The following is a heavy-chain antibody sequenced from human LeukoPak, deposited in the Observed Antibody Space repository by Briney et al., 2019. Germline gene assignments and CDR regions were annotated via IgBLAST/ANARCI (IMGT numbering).Heavy chain of an antibody. D-gene: IGHD3-22*01. Sequence: PGGSLRLSCAASGFIFSRYGMYWVRQAPGKGLEWMAVISYDGSNKYYADSVRGRFIISRDDSKNTLYLQMNSLRIDDTAVYYCAKDGAPYDSPTEGWFDPWGQGTPVTVSS. CDR3: AKDGAPYDSPTEGWFDP. CDR1: GFIFSRYG. CDR2: ISYDGSNK. J-gene: IGHJ5*02. V-gene: IGHV3-30*18.